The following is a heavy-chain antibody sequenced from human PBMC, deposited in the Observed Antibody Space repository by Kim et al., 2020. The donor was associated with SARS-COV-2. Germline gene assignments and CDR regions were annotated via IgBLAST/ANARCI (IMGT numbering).Heavy chain of an antibody. Sequence: GSVKGRFTISRENAKRSLYLQMNSLRAGDTAVYYCTRDRITSYYYYGMDVWGQGTTVTVSS. CDR3: TRDRITSYYYYGMDV. J-gene: IGHJ6*02. V-gene: IGHV3-13*01. D-gene: IGHD1-20*01.